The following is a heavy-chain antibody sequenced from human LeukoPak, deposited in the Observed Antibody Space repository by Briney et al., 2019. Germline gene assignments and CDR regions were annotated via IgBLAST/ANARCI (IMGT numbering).Heavy chain of an antibody. J-gene: IGHJ4*02. Sequence: ASVKVSCKASGYTFTSYYMHWVRQAPGQGLEWMGIINPSGGSTSYAQKFQGRVTMTRDTSTSTVYMELSSLRSEDTAVYYCARAEHYYGSGSYYLGYWGQGTLVTVSP. V-gene: IGHV1-46*01. D-gene: IGHD3-10*01. CDR1: GYTFTSYY. CDR2: INPSGGST. CDR3: ARAEHYYGSGSYYLGY.